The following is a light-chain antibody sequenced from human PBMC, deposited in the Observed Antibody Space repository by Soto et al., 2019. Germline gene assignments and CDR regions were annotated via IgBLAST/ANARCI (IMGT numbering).Light chain of an antibody. CDR3: QQFGSSPWT. V-gene: IGKV3-20*01. J-gene: IGKJ1*01. Sequence: EIVLTQSPGTLSLSPEERATLSCRASQSVSSSYLAWYQQKTGQAPRLLIYGASSRATDIPDRFSGSGSGTDFTLTISRLEPEDFAVYYCQQFGSSPWTFGQGTKVEIK. CDR1: QSVSSSY. CDR2: GAS.